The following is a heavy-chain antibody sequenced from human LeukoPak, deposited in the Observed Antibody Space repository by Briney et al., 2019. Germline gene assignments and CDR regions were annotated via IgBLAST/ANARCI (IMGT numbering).Heavy chain of an antibody. V-gene: IGHV4-59*11. D-gene: IGHD3-22*01. J-gene: IGHJ3*02. Sequence: SETLSLTCTVSGGSISSHYWSWIRQPPGKGLEWIGYIYYSGSTNHNPSLKSRVTISVDTSKNQFSLKLSSVTAADTAVYYCARDPYDSSGYNDAFDIWGQGTMVTVSS. CDR1: GGSISSHY. CDR2: IYYSGST. CDR3: ARDPYDSSGYNDAFDI.